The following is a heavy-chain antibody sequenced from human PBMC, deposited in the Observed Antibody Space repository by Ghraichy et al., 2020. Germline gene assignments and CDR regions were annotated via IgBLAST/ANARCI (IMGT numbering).Heavy chain of an antibody. CDR2: ISGSGGST. CDR1: GFTFSSYA. V-gene: IGHV3-23*01. Sequence: GGSLRLSCAASGFTFSSYAMSWVRQAPGKRLEWVSAISGSGGSTYYADSVKGRFTISRDNSKNTLYLQMNSLRAEDTAVYYCAKKQRARYFDWLSDAFDIWGQGTMVTVSS. D-gene: IGHD3-9*01. CDR3: AKKQRARYFDWLSDAFDI. J-gene: IGHJ3*02.